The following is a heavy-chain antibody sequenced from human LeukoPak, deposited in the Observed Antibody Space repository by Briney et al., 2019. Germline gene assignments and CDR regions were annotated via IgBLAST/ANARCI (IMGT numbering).Heavy chain of an antibody. Sequence: GGSLRLSCAASGFTFSSYYMHWVRQAPGKGLVWVSRVYTDGITTNYADSVKGRFTISRDNAKNTLYLQMNSLRAEDTAVYYCARGLGGDPVGFAYGGRGTLVIVSS. CDR3: ARGLGGDPVGFAY. D-gene: IGHD2-21*01. CDR2: VYTDGITT. V-gene: IGHV3-74*01. CDR1: GFTFSSYY. J-gene: IGHJ4*02.